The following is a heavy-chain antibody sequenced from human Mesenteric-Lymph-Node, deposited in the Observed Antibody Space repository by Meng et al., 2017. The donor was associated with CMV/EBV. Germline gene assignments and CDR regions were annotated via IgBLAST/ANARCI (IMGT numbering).Heavy chain of an antibody. J-gene: IGHJ4*02. D-gene: IGHD1-1*01. V-gene: IGHV1-3*01. CDR3: ARDTTGTPDS. Sequence: KVSCKAYGYTFTSYAMHWVRQAPGQRLEWMGWINAGNGNTKYSQKFQDRVTITRDTSASTAYMELSSLRSEDTAVYYCARDTTGTPDSWGQGTLVTVSS. CDR1: GYTFTSYA. CDR2: INAGNGNT.